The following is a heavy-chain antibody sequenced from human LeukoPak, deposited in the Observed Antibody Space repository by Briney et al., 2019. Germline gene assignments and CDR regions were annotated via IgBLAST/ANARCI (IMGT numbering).Heavy chain of an antibody. CDR3: ARSDTHHIHSSSWHFDY. CDR2: IYYSENT. Sequence: PSETLSLTCTVSGGSISTSYWNWIRQPPGKGLEWIGYIYYSENTNYNPSLKSRVTISIDTSRSQFSLNLSSVTAADTAVYYCARSDTHHIHSSSWHFDYWGQGTLVTVSS. J-gene: IGHJ4*02. CDR1: GGSISTSY. D-gene: IGHD6-13*01. V-gene: IGHV4-59*01.